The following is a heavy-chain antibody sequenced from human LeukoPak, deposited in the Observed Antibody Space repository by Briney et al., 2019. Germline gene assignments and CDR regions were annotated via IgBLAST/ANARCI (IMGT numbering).Heavy chain of an antibody. CDR2: ISGSGGST. J-gene: IGHJ4*02. CDR3: SISKPYYDFWSGYLTTFDF. D-gene: IGHD3-3*01. Sequence: GGSLRLSCAASGFTFSSYAMSWVRQAPGKGLEWVSAISGSGGSTYYADSVKGRFTISRDNSKNTLYLQMNSLRAEDTAVYYCSISKPYYDFWSGYLTTFDFWGQGTLVNGPS. V-gene: IGHV3-23*01. CDR1: GFTFSSYA.